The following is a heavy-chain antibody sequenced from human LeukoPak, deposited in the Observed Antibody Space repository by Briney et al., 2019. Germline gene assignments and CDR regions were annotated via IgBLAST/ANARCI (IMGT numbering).Heavy chain of an antibody. Sequence: PGRSLRLSCAASGFTFSSYGMHWVRQAPGKGLEWGAVISYDGSNKYYADSVKGRFTISRDNSKNTLYLQMNSLRAEDTAVYYCAKDGNYYDSSGYYPDAFDIWGQGTMVTVSS. CDR1: GFTFSSYG. CDR2: ISYDGSNK. V-gene: IGHV3-30*18. CDR3: AKDGNYYDSSGYYPDAFDI. J-gene: IGHJ3*02. D-gene: IGHD3-22*01.